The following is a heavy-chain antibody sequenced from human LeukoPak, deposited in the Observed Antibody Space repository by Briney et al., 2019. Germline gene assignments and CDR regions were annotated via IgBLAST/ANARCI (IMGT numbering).Heavy chain of an antibody. V-gene: IGHV3-23*01. J-gene: IGHJ4*02. CDR2: SGSDDST. D-gene: IGHD3-16*01. CDR1: GFTVGHYP. Sequence: GGSLRLSCAAAGFTVGHYPMGFVRQAPGKGLDWVSTSGSDDSTYYADSVKGRFTISRDNSKNTLYLQMNNLRAEDTAVYYCAKDLRGRILRYFDYWGRGTLATVSS. CDR3: AKDLRGRILRYFDY.